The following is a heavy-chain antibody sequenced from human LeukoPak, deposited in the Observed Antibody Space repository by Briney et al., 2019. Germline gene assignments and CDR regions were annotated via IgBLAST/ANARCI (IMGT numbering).Heavy chain of an antibody. D-gene: IGHD3-9*01. V-gene: IGHV1-69*13. J-gene: IGHJ4*02. CDR1: GGTFSSYA. CDR2: IIPIFGTA. CDR3: ARDLVGSHTSYSSGAWDY. Sequence: SVKVSCKASGGTFSSYAISWVRQAPGQGLEWMGGIIPIFGTANYAQKFQGRDTITADESTSTAYMELSSLRAEDTAVYYCARDLVGSHTSYSSGAWDYWGQGTLVTVSS.